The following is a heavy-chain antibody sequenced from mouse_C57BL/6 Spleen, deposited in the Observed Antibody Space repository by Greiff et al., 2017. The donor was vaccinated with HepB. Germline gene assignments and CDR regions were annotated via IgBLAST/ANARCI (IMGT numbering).Heavy chain of an antibody. CDR1: GYTFTSYG. CDR2: MYPSSGTT. J-gene: IGHJ2*01. CDR3: ARWDYGYYFDY. D-gene: IGHD1-1*01. V-gene: IGHV1-81*01. Sequence: QVQLQQSGAELARPGASVQLSCTASGYTFTSYGISWVKQRTGQGLAWIGEMYPSSGTTYYKEKFKGKATLTADKSSSTAYMELGSLTSEDSAVYFCARWDYGYYFDYWGQGTTLTVSS.